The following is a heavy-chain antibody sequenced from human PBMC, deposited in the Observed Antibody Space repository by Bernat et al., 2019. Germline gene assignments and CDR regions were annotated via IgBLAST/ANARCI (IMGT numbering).Heavy chain of an antibody. Sequence: EVQLVESGGGLVQPGGSLRLSCAASGFTFSSYAMSWVRQAPGKGLEWVSAISGSGGSTYYADSVKGRFTISRDNSKNTLYLQMNSLRAEDTAVYYCAKAGNYDFWSGSPVYYYYMEVWGKGPTVTVSS. D-gene: IGHD3-3*01. CDR3: AKAGNYDFWSGSPVYYYYMEV. J-gene: IGHJ6*03. CDR1: GFTFSSYA. CDR2: ISGSGGST. V-gene: IGHV3-23*04.